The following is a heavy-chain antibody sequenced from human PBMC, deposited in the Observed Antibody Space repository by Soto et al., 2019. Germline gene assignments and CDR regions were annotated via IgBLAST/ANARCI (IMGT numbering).Heavy chain of an antibody. V-gene: IGHV4-31*03. Sequence: QVQLQESGPGLVKPSQTLSLTCSVSGGSISSGGYYWSWVRQHPGKGLEWIGYIYSSGSTYHNPSLESRASISIDTSKNHFSLKLTSGTAADTAVYFCARGTYTYGYASDLGGQGTLVTVSS. CDR3: ARGTYTYGYASDL. CDR2: IYSSGST. J-gene: IGHJ5*02. CDR1: GGSISSGGYY. D-gene: IGHD5-18*01.